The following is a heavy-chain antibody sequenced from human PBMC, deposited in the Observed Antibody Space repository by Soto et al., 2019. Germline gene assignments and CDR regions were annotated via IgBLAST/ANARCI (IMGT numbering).Heavy chain of an antibody. D-gene: IGHD6-6*01. J-gene: IGHJ6*02. V-gene: IGHV3-30-3*01. CDR3: ARDVALYSSSPGDYYGMDV. CDR1: GFTFSSYA. CDR2: ISYDGSNK. Sequence: PGGSLRLSCAASGFTFSSYAMHWVRQAPGKGLEWVAVISYDGSNKYYADSVKGRFTISRDNSKNTLYLQMNSLRAEDTAVYYCARDVALYSSSPGDYYGMDVWGQGTTVTVSS.